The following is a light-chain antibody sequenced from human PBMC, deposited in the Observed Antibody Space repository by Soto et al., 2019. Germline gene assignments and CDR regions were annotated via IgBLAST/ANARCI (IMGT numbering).Light chain of an antibody. CDR3: QQYDSSPLT. Sequence: EIVLTQSPGTLSLSPGERATLSCRASQSVSKIAWYQQKPGQAPRLVIYGASSRATGIPDRFSGSGSGTDFTLTISRLEPEDCAVYYCQQYDSSPLTFGPGTKVDIK. CDR2: GAS. J-gene: IGKJ3*01. CDR1: QSVSK. V-gene: IGKV3-20*01.